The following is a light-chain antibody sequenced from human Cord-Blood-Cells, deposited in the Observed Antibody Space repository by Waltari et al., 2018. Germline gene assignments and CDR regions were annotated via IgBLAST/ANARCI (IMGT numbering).Light chain of an antibody. Sequence: QSALTQPPSASGSPGQSVTISCTGTSSAVGGYHYVSWYQQHPGKAPKLMIYEVSKRPSGVPDRFSGSKSGNTASLTVSGLQAEDEADYYCSSYAGSNNPYVFGTGTKVTVL. CDR2: EVS. CDR1: SSAVGGYHY. J-gene: IGLJ1*01. V-gene: IGLV2-8*01. CDR3: SSYAGSNNPYV.